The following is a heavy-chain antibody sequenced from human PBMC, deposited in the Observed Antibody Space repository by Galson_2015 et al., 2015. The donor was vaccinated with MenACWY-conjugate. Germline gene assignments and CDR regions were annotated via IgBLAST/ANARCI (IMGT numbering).Heavy chain of an antibody. CDR2: TSPTGGSR. CDR1: GFTFNKYA. V-gene: IGHV3-23*01. J-gene: IGHJ3*02. Sequence: SLRLSCATSGFTFNKYAMSWVRQAPGKGLEWVSSTSPTGGSRFYADSVKGRFTISRDNSENTLYLQMNSLRAEDTAVYYCAKASFGVTIGEVFAFDTWGQGTMITVSS. D-gene: IGHD3-3*01. CDR3: AKASFGVTIGEVFAFDT.